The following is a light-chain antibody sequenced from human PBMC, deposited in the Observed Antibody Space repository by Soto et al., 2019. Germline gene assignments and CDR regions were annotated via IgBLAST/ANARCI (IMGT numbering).Light chain of an antibody. J-gene: IGLJ1*01. CDR3: SSYSISTAYL. CDR2: EFN. Sequence: VSWYQLHPGKAPKLMVFEFNNRPSGVSYRFSGSKSGNTASLTISGLQAEDEADYFCSSYSISTAYLFGTGTKVT. V-gene: IGLV2-14*01.